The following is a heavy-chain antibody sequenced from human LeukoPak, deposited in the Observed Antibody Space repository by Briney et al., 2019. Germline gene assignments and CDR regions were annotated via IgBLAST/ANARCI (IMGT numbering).Heavy chain of an antibody. CDR1: GFTFSSYS. V-gene: IGHV3-21*01. CDR3: AREGETNWKGPDAFDT. D-gene: IGHD1-1*01. Sequence: GSLRLSCAASGFTFSSYSMNWVRQAPGKGLEWVSSISSSSSYIYYADSVKGRFTISRDNAKNSLYLQMDSLRAEDTAVYYCAREGETNWKGPDAFDTWGQGTMVTVSS. CDR2: ISSSSSYI. J-gene: IGHJ3*02.